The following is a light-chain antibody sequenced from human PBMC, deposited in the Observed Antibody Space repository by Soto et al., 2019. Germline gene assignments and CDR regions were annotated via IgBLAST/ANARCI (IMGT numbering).Light chain of an antibody. CDR2: GAS. CDR3: QQYGSSPWT. V-gene: IGKV3-20*01. J-gene: IGKJ1*01. CDR1: QTIRSYY. Sequence: ETVLTQSPGTLSLSPGERATLSCRARQTIRSYYLAWYRQTPGQAPRLLIYGASNRATGIADRFSGSGSGTDFTLIISRLEPEDFALYYCQQYGSSPWTFGQGTKVEIK.